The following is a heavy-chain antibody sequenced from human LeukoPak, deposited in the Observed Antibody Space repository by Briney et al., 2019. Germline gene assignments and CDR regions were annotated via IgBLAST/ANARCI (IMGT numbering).Heavy chain of an antibody. Sequence: SETLSLTCSVYGGSFSGYYWSWVRQPPGKRLEWIGEISHSGGTNYNPSLKSRVTISVDTSKNQFSLKLSSVTAADTAVYYCAGRHIVVVVTAKSEIDYWGQGTLVTVSS. J-gene: IGHJ4*02. CDR1: GGSFSGYY. CDR3: AGRHIVVVVTAKSEIDY. D-gene: IGHD2-15*01. CDR2: ISHSGGT. V-gene: IGHV4-34*01.